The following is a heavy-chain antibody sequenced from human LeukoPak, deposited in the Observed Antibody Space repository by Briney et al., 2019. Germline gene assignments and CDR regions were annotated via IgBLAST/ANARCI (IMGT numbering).Heavy chain of an antibody. CDR2: ISSSSSYI. V-gene: IGHV3-21*01. D-gene: IGHD1/OR15-1a*01. J-gene: IGHJ4*02. Sequence: GGSLRLSCAASGFTFSSYSMNWVRQAPGKGLEWVSSISSSSSYIYYADSVKGRFTISRDNAKNSLYLQMNSMRAEDTAVYYCASTPRLGTYYWGQGTLVTVSS. CDR1: GFTFSSYS. CDR3: ASTPRLGTYY.